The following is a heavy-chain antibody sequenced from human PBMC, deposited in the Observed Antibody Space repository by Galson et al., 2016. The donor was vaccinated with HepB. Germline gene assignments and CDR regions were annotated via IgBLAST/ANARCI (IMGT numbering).Heavy chain of an antibody. CDR3: ARDRNYCSSSTCYDVFDI. V-gene: IGHV3-21*04. D-gene: IGHD2-2*01. CDR1: GFTFSSYS. CDR2: ISSSSSYI. Sequence: SLRLSCAASGFTFSSYSMNWVRQAPGKGLEWVSSISSSSSYINYADSVKGRFTISRDNAKNSLYLQMTSLRAEDTAVYYCARDRNYCSSSTCYDVFDIWGQGTMVTVSS. J-gene: IGHJ3*02.